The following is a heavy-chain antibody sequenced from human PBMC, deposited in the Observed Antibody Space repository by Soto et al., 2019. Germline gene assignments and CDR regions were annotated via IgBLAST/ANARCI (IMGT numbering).Heavy chain of an antibody. J-gene: IGHJ6*02. V-gene: IGHV1-2*02. CDR3: ARIKWGLDYYSGMDV. Sequence: VQLVQSGAEVKKSGASVKVSCKASGYTFSDSFIQWLRQAPGQGLEWVAWINPKTAATNYAKKFEDRVTLTSDTSFSTAYLELTRLRPADTAVYYCARIKWGLDYYSGMDVWGQGTAVTVSS. D-gene: IGHD1-26*01. CDR1: GYTFSDSF. CDR2: INPKTAAT.